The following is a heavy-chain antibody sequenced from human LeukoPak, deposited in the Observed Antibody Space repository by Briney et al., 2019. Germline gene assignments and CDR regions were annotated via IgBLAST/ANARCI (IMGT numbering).Heavy chain of an antibody. V-gene: IGHV1-69*05. CDR3: ARGAALPPFGVAAPIDY. D-gene: IGHD3-3*01. J-gene: IGHJ4*02. Sequence: SVTVSCKASGGTFSSYAISWVRQAPGQGLEWMGGIIPIFGTANYAQKLQGRVTMTTDTSTSTAYMELRSLRSDDTAVYYCARGAALPPFGVAAPIDYWGQGTLVTVSS. CDR1: GGTFSSYA. CDR2: IIPIFGTA.